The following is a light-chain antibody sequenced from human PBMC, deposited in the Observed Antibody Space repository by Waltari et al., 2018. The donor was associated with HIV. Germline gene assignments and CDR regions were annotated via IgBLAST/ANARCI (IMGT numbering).Light chain of an antibody. Sequence: SYVLTQPPSVSVAPGQTAMITCRGTNLGSKTVHWYQQKPGQAPILVIYDDADRPSRFPERFSGSNSGNTATLTISRVEAGDEADYFCQVWDGNSDHQVFGGGTKLTVL. CDR2: DDA. J-gene: IGLJ3*02. CDR3: QVWDGNSDHQV. V-gene: IGLV3-21*02. CDR1: NLGSKT.